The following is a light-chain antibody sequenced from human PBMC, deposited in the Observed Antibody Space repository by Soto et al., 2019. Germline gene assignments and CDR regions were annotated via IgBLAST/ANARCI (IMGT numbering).Light chain of an antibody. J-gene: IGKJ4*01. CDR1: QSVLYSSNNKNC. CDR2: WAS. Sequence: DIVMTQSPDSLAVSLGERATINCKSSQSVLYSSNNKNCLAWYQQKPGQPPKLLIYWASTREFGVPDRLSGSGSGTDFTLTISSLQAEDVAVYYCQQYYSTPPLTFGGGTKVEIK. V-gene: IGKV4-1*01. CDR3: QQYYSTPPLT.